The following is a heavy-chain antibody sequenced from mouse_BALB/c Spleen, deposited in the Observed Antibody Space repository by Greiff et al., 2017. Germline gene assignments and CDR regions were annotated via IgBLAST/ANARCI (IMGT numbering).Heavy chain of an antibody. CDR3: AREDY. J-gene: IGHJ2*01. Sequence: EVQLQESGPGLVKPSQSLSLTCTVTGYSITSDYAWNWIRQFPGNKLEWMGYISYSGSTSYNPSLKSRISITRDTSKNQFFLQLNSVTTVDTATYYCAREDYWGQGTTLTVSS. CDR1: GYSITSDYA. V-gene: IGHV3-2*02. CDR2: ISYSGST.